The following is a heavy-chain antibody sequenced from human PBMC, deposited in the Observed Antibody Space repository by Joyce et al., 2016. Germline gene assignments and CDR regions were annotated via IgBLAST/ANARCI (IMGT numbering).Heavy chain of an antibody. Sequence: QVQLVQSGAEVEKPGASVKVSCKASGYPFTNYYIHWLRQAPGQGLEWMGIIHHSGGSITYAQKFQDRVIMTVDTSTSTVYMELSSLGSEDTAIYFCARTVLQLWPGYYFDYWGQGTLVTVSS. J-gene: IGHJ4*02. V-gene: IGHV1-46*01. CDR3: ARTVLQLWPGYYFDY. CDR1: GYPFTNYY. D-gene: IGHD5-18*01. CDR2: IHHSGGSI.